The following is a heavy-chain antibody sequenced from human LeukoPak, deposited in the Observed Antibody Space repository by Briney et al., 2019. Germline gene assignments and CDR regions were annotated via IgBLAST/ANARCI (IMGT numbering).Heavy chain of an antibody. CDR2: IYYSGNT. Sequence: PSETLSLTCTVSGVSISSSNSYWGWIRQPPGKGLEWIGSIYYSGNTYYNASLKSQVSISIDTSKNQFSLRLTSVTAADTAVYYCARETRNYYDSSGYYLVDHWGQGTLVTVSS. V-gene: IGHV4-39*02. J-gene: IGHJ4*02. CDR3: ARETRNYYDSSGYYLVDH. D-gene: IGHD3-22*01. CDR1: GVSISSSNSY.